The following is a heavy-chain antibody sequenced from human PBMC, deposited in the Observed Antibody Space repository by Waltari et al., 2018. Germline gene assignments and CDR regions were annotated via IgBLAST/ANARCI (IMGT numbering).Heavy chain of an antibody. V-gene: IGHV3-23*01. Sequence: EVQLLESGGGLVQPGGSLRLSCEASGFRFSDFAMSWVRQAPGRGLEWVAAITKTGHDTYYADSVRGRLTVSRDNSKNTLYVQMNSLRAEDAAVYYCATYNLGFIYYRGLDVWGQGTTVTVSS. J-gene: IGHJ6*02. CDR1: GFRFSDFA. CDR2: ITKTGHDT. CDR3: ATYNLGFIYYRGLDV. D-gene: IGHD1-1*01.